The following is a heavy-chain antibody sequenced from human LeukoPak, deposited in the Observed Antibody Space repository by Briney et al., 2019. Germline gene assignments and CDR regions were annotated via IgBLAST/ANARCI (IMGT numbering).Heavy chain of an antibody. J-gene: IGHJ4*02. CDR3: AKDSAYSSGWTDY. CDR2: ISGSGGSP. Sequence: PGGSLRLSCAASGXTFSAYAMSWVRQAPGKGLEWVSSISGSGGSPYYADSVKGRFTISRDNSKNTLYLQMNSPRAEDTAIYYCAKDSAYSSGWTDYWGQGTLVTVSS. CDR1: GXTFSAYA. V-gene: IGHV3-23*01. D-gene: IGHD6-19*01.